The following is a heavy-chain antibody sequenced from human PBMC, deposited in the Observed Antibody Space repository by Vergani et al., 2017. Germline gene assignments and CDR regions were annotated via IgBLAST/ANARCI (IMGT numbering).Heavy chain of an antibody. Sequence: QVQLVQSGAEVKKPGSSVKVSCKASGGTFSSYAISWVRQAPGQGLEWMGRIIPILGIANYAQKFQGRVTITADKSTSTAYMELSSLRSEDTAVYYCARDLNVVAIRGGFDYWGQGTLVTVSS. V-gene: IGHV1-69*04. J-gene: IGHJ4*02. CDR1: GGTFSSYA. CDR3: ARDLNVVAIRGGFDY. D-gene: IGHD2-15*01. CDR2: IIPILGIA.